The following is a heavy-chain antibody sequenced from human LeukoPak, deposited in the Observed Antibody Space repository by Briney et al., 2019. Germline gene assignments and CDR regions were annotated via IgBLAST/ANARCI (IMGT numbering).Heavy chain of an antibody. Sequence: GGSLRLSCAASGFTFSDYYMHWVRQAPGKGLVWVSHINGDGSTVGYADSVKGRFTISRDNARNTLYLQMNSLRTEDTAVYYCTRDPRVLDYWGQGTLVTVSS. V-gene: IGHV3-74*01. CDR2: INGDGSTV. CDR1: GFTFSDYY. J-gene: IGHJ4*02. CDR3: TRDPRVLDY. D-gene: IGHD3-10*01.